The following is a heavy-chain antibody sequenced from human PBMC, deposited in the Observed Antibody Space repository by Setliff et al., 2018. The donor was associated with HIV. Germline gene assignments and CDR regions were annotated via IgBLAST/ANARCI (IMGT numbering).Heavy chain of an antibody. CDR3: VKGDCTSSSCELES. D-gene: IGHD2-2*01. V-gene: IGHV4-39*02. Sequence: SETLSLTCTVSDGSIDSSDYYWGWIRQPPGKGLEWIGSIFYSGRSMYNPSLRSRFTVSRDNAKNSLYLQMNSLRTEDTALYYCVKGDCTSSSCELESWGQGTLVTVSS. CDR2: IFYSGRS. CDR1: DGSIDSSDYY. J-gene: IGHJ4*02.